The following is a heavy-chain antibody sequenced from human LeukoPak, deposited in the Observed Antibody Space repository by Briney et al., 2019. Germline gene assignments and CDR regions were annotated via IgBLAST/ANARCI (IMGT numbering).Heavy chain of an antibody. V-gene: IGHV7-4-1*02. CDR1: GYTFTSYA. D-gene: IGHD6-13*01. CDR3: VREPLSSSWSYYYYYGMDV. Sequence: ASVKVSCKASGYTFTSYAMNWVRQAPGQGLEWMGWINTNTGNPTYAQGFTGRFVFSLDTSVSTAYLQISSLKAEDTAVYYCVREPLSSSWSYYYYYGMDVWGQGTTVTVSS. J-gene: IGHJ6*02. CDR2: INTNTGNP.